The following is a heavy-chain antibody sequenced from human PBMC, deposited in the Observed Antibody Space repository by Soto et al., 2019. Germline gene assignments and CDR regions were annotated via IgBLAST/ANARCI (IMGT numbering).Heavy chain of an antibody. CDR1: GLSFSSYS. Sequence: GALRLSCAAAGLSFSSYSTNWVRQAPGKGLEWVSSISSSSSYIYYADSVKGRFTISRDNSKNSLYRQMNSLRAEDTAVYYCARDFGEPRGFDPWGRGTLVTVSS. CDR3: ARDFGEPRGFDP. CDR2: ISSSSSYI. D-gene: IGHD2-21*01. J-gene: IGHJ5*02. V-gene: IGHV3-21*01.